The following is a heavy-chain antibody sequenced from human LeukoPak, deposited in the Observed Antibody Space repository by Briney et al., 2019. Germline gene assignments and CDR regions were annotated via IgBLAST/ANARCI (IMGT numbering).Heavy chain of an antibody. CDR2: FYRGDST. V-gene: IGHV3-53*01. D-gene: IGHD3-3*01. Sequence: PEGSLRLSCAASGFTVSSSYMYWVRQAPGKGLEWVSFFYRGDSTYYAESVRGRFTISRDNSKNTLYLLMNSLIPEDTAVYYCARDQYDTWSRRGNFDSWGQGTLVIVSS. CDR1: GFTVSSSY. J-gene: IGHJ4*02. CDR3: ARDQYDTWSRRGNFDS.